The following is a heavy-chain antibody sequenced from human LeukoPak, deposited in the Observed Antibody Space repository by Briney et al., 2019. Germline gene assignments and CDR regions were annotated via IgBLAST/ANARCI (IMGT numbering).Heavy chain of an antibody. CDR1: GFTFSTYA. Sequence: GGSLRLSCVASGFTFSTYAMNWVRQAPGKGLEWVAAISGSSTGTYYADSVRGRFTISRDNSKNTPYLQMNSLRAEDTAVYYCAKDRDIVVVPAAIWGQGTLVTVSS. V-gene: IGHV3-23*01. CDR3: AKDRDIVVVPAAI. CDR2: ISGSSTGT. D-gene: IGHD2-2*01. J-gene: IGHJ4*02.